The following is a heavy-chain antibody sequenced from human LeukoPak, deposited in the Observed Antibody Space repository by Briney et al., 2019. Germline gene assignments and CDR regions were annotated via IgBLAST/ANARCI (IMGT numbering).Heavy chain of an antibody. J-gene: IGHJ4*02. Sequence: GGSLRLSCAASGFTFGSYSMNWVRQAPGKGLEWVSSISSSSSYIYYADSVKGRFTISRDNAKKSLYLQMNSLRAEDTAVYYCARVPYSSSSRVGYWGQGTLVTVSS. CDR2: ISSSSSYI. CDR1: GFTFGSYS. V-gene: IGHV3-21*01. CDR3: ARVPYSSSSRVGY. D-gene: IGHD6-6*01.